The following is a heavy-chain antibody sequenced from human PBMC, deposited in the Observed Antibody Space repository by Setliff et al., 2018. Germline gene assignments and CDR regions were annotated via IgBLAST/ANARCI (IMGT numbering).Heavy chain of an antibody. CDR2: IYHGGDT. D-gene: IGHD1-1*01. CDR3: ARTGTYRYFDL. J-gene: IGHJ4*02. CDR1: GGSISSGVYY. Sequence: SETLSLTCNVSGGSISSGVYYWGWILQPPGKGLEWIGRIYHGGDTYYNSSLKSRLTISVDTSKNQFSLKLGSVTAADTAVYYCARTGTYRYFDLWGQGTLVTVSS. V-gene: IGHV4-39*01.